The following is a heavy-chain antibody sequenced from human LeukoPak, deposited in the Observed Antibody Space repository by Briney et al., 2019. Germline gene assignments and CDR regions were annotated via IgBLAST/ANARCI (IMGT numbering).Heavy chain of an antibody. CDR2: ISAYNGNT. CDR1: GYTFTSYG. J-gene: IGHJ4*02. D-gene: IGHD6-19*01. Sequence: ASVKVSCKASGYTFTSYGISWVRQAPGQGLEWMGWISAYNGNTNYAQKFQGWVTMTRDTSINTAYMELSRLRSDDTAVYYCASGHHSGWENWGQGTLVTVSS. V-gene: IGHV1-18*01. CDR3: ASGHHSGWEN.